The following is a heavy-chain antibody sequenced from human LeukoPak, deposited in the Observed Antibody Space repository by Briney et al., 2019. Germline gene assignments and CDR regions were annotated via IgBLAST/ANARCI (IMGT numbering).Heavy chain of an antibody. CDR2: INPNGRTT. D-gene: IGHD3-22*01. Sequence: GGSLRLSCAASGFTLSGYWIHWVRQAPGKGLEWVSRINPNGRTTTYADSVKGRFTISRDNAKNTVYLQMNSLRAEDTAVYYCARVLSGSWDWFDPWGQGTLVTVSS. J-gene: IGHJ5*02. CDR1: GFTLSGYW. V-gene: IGHV3-74*01. CDR3: ARVLSGSWDWFDP.